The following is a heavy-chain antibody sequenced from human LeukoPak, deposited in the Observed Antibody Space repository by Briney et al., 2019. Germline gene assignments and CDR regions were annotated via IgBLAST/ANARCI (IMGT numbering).Heavy chain of an antibody. D-gene: IGHD5-24*01. Sequence: GGSLRLSCAAFGFTFSSYEMNWVRQAPGKGLEWVSYIGSSGNPIYYADSVKGRFIISRDNAKNSLYLQMSSLRAEDTAVYYCARDGYNTIDHWGQGILVTVSS. V-gene: IGHV3-48*03. CDR3: ARDGYNTIDH. J-gene: IGHJ4*02. CDR2: IGSSGNPI. CDR1: GFTFSSYE.